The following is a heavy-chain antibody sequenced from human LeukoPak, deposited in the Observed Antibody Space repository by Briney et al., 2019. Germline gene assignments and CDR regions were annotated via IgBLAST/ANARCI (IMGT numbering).Heavy chain of an antibody. V-gene: IGHV3-30-3*01. D-gene: IGHD1-1*01. CDR2: ISYDGSNK. Sequence: PGGSLRLSCAASGFTFSSYAMHWVRQAPGKGLEWVAVISYDGSNKYYADSVKGRFTISRDNSKNTLYLQMNSLRAEDTAVYYCARDIGYGDYWGQGTLVTVSS. CDR1: GFTFSSYA. CDR3: ARDIGYGDY. J-gene: IGHJ4*02.